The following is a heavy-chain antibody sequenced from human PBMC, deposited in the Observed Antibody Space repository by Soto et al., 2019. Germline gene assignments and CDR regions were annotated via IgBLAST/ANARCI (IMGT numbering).Heavy chain of an antibody. J-gene: IGHJ5*02. Sequence: SETLSLTCTVSGTSMSGHFWSRMRQPPGKGLEWIGYGYYSGSTLYNPSLKSRVTISLDTSKNHFSLRLNSVTSADTAVYYCARGVYLSLVRTGWFDPWGQGTLVTVSS. CDR1: GTSMSGHF. CDR3: ARGVYLSLVRTGWFDP. D-gene: IGHD3-10*01. CDR2: GYYSGST. V-gene: IGHV4-59*11.